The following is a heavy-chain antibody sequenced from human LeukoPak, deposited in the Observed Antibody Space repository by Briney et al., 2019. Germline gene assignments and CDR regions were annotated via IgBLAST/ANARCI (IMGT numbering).Heavy chain of an antibody. CDR1: GASISGSGYY. D-gene: IGHD1-26*01. V-gene: IGHV4-39*01. CDR2: IYYSGST. J-gene: IGHJ4*02. CDR3: AKSGGYGLIDY. Sequence: SETLSLTCTISGASISGSGYYWGWIRQPPGKGLEWIGNIYYSGSTYYNASLQSRVTISIDTSKNQFSLRLNSVTAADTAMYYCAKSGGYGLIDYWGQGTLVTVSS.